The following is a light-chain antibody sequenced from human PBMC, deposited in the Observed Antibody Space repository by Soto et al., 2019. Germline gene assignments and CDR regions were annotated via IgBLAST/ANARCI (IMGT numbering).Light chain of an antibody. CDR3: HQYGSSPAT. Sequence: EIVLTQSPGTLSLSPGERATLSCRASQSVSSYVAWYQQKPGQAPRLLIYGATSRATGIPDRFSGSGSGTDFTLTISRLEPEDFAVYYCHQYGSSPATFGQGTKVDIK. J-gene: IGKJ1*01. CDR2: GAT. V-gene: IGKV3-20*01. CDR1: QSVSSY.